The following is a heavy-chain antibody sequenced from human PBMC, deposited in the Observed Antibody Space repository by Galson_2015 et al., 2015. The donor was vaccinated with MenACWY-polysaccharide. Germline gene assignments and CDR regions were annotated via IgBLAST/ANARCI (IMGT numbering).Heavy chain of an antibody. CDR2: VDYSGNS. J-gene: IGHJ4*02. D-gene: IGHD5-18*01. V-gene: IGHV4-39*07. Sequence: GTVDYSGNSYYNASLKSRITISIDTSRTQFSLKLTSVTAADTAVYYCVRAGRTDRGVVGYGWGLDYWGQGILVTVSS. CDR3: VRAGRTDRGVVGYGWGLDY.